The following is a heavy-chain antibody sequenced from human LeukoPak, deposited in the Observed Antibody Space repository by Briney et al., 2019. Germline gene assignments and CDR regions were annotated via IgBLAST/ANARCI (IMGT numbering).Heavy chain of an antibody. CDR1: GFTFSSYA. CDR2: IRYDGSNK. J-gene: IGHJ4*02. V-gene: IGHV3-30*02. Sequence: PGGSLRLSCAASGFTFSSYAMHWVRQAPGKGLEWVAFIRYDGSNKYYADAVKGRFTISRDNSKNTLYLQMNSLRGDDTAVYYCAKDLSQGPYCTNGVCSMIFDHWGQGTQVTVSS. CDR3: AKDLSQGPYCTNGVCSMIFDH. D-gene: IGHD2-8*01.